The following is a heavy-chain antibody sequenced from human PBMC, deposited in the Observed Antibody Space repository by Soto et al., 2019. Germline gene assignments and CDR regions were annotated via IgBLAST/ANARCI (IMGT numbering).Heavy chain of an antibody. CDR2: IIPIFGTA. J-gene: IGHJ4*02. CDR1: GGTFSSYA. D-gene: IGHD6-13*01. V-gene: IGHV1-69*13. Sequence: ASVTVSCKASGGTFSSYAISWVRQAPGQGLEWMGGIIPIFGTANYAQKFQGRVTITADESTSTAYMELSSLRSEDTAVYYCARGYSSSWSPNYWGQGALVTVSS. CDR3: ARGYSSSWSPNY.